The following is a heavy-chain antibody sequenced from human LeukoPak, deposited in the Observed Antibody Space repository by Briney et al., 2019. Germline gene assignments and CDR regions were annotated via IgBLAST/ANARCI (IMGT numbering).Heavy chain of an antibody. D-gene: IGHD2-2*01. V-gene: IGHV4-39*01. CDR3: ARRRASVVVPAAMWGRYYMDV. J-gene: IGHJ6*03. CDR1: GGSISSSSHY. Sequence: SETLSLTCTVSGGSISSSSHYWGWIRQPPGRGLEWIGSIYYSGDTYHNPSLKSRVTTSVDTSKSQFSLKLSSVTAADTAVYYCARRRASVVVPAAMWGRYYMDVWGKGTTVTVSS. CDR2: IYYSGDT.